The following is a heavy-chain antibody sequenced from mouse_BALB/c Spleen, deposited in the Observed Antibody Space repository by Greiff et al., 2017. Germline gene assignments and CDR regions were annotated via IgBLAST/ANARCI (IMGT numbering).Heavy chain of an antibody. CDR1: GDSITSGY. V-gene: IGHV3-8*02. Sequence: EVKLVESGPSLVKPSQTLSLTCSVTGDSITSGYWNWIRKFPGNKLEYMGYISYSGSTYYNPSLKSRISITRDTSKNQYYLQLNSVTTEDTATYYCARGRGNYGNYFDYWGQGTTLTVSS. CDR3: ARGRGNYGNYFDY. J-gene: IGHJ2*01. CDR2: ISYSGST. D-gene: IGHD2-1*01.